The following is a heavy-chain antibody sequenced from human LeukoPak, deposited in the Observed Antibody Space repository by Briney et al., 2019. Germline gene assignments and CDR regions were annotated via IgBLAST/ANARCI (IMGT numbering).Heavy chain of an antibody. V-gene: IGHV4-34*01. CDR3: ARVAGHLAAAGRLKRRERGRGGALDP. D-gene: IGHD6-13*01. J-gene: IGHJ5*02. CDR2: MNHSGST. Sequence: SETLSLTCAVYGGSFSGDYWCWSCQRPRQGLELIGEMNHSGSTNYNPSPKSRVTITVDPSKNQFHLPLSSVAAADTAVYYCARVAGHLAAAGRLKRRERGRGGALDPWGQGTLVTVSS. CDR1: GGSFSGDY.